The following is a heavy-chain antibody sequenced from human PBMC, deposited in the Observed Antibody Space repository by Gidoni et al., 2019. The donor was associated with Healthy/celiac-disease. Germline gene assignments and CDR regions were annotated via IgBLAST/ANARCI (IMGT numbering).Heavy chain of an antibody. V-gene: IGHV3-33*01. D-gene: IGHD3-22*01. J-gene: IGHJ4*02. CDR3: AGGGFSGQWLLPF. Sequence: QVQLVESGGGVVQPGRYLRLSCAASGFPFSSYGMNWVRQAPGTGLEWVAVIWYDGTNKYYAGSVKGRFTISRDNSKNTLYLQMNSLRAEDTAVYYCAGGGFSGQWLLPFWGQGTLVTVSS. CDR1: GFPFSSYG. CDR2: IWYDGTNK.